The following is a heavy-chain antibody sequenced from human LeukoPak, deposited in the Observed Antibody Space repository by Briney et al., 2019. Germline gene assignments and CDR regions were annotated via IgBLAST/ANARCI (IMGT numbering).Heavy chain of an antibody. Sequence: ASVKVSCKASGYTFTSYDINWVRQATGQGLEWMGWMNPNSGNTGYAQKFQGRVTMTRNTSISTAYMELSSLRSEDTAVYYCARDLNRDGYDFDYWGQGTLVTVSS. J-gene: IGHJ4*02. V-gene: IGHV1-8*01. D-gene: IGHD5-24*01. CDR1: GYTFTSYD. CDR3: ARDLNRDGYDFDY. CDR2: MNPNSGNT.